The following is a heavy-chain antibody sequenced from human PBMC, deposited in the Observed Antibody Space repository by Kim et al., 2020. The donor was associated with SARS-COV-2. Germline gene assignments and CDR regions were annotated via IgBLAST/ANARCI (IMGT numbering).Heavy chain of an antibody. CDR3: AKDSVADTSRHDY. Sequence: GGSLRLSCAASGLTFSSYCMSWVRQAPGKGLEWVSAISGGGRTVYYADSVRGRFTISRDNSENTLYLQMNNLRAEDTAVYHCAKDSVADTSRHDYWGRGT. D-gene: IGHD6-19*01. CDR1: GLTFSSYC. V-gene: IGHV3-23*01. J-gene: IGHJ4*02. CDR2: ISGGGRTV.